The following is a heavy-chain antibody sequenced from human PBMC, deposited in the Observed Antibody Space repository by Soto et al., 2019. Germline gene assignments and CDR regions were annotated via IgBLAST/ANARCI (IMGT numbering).Heavy chain of an antibody. CDR2: ITSSGGTT. CDR3: AKGRSNYYYYYSMDV. V-gene: IGHV3-23*02. D-gene: IGHD4-4*01. J-gene: IGHJ6*02. CDR1: DSTFDNYA. Sequence: EVQLLESGGGLVQPGGSLRISCAASDSTFDNYAMNWVRQAPGKGLEWVSAITSSGGTTYYRDSVKGRFTISRDNSKNTLFMQMNSLRAEDTAVYYCAKGRSNYYYYYSMDVWCQGTTVTVAS.